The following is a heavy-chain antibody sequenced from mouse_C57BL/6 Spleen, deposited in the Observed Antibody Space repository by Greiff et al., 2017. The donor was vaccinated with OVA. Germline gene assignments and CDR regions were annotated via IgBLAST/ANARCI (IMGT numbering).Heavy chain of an antibody. CDR3: ARGCDYGYAMDY. CDR2: ISDGGSYT. V-gene: IGHV5-4*01. Sequence: EVQLVESGGGLVKPGGSLKLSCAASGFTFSSYAMSWVRQTPEKRLEWVATISDGGSYTYYPDNVKGRFTISRDNAKNNLYLQMSHLKSEDTAMYNCARGCDYGYAMDYWGQGTSVTVSS. J-gene: IGHJ4*01. D-gene: IGHD2-4*01. CDR1: GFTFSSYA.